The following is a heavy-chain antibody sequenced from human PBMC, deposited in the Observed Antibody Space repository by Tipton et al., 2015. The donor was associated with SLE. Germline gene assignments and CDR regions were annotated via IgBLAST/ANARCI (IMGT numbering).Heavy chain of an antibody. D-gene: IGHD3-10*01. J-gene: IGHJ4*02. CDR2: ISWDGGST. CDR3: ASHSLWFGEFYY. CDR1: GFTFDDYT. Sequence: SLRLSCAASGFTFDDYTMHWVRQAPGKGLEWVSLISWDGGSTYYADSVKGRFTISRDNSKNSLYLQMNSLRTEDTALYYCASHSLWFGEFYYWGQGTLVTVSS. V-gene: IGHV3-43*01.